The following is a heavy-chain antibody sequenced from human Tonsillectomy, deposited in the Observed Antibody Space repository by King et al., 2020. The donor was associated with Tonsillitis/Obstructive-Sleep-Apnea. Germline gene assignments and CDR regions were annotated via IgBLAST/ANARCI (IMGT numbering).Heavy chain of an antibody. Sequence: VPLQESGPGLVKPSETLSLTCTVSGGSVSSGSYYWSWIRQPPGKGLEWIGYIYYSGSTNYNPSLKSRVTITVDTSKNQFSLKLSSVTAADTAVYYCARGTITGRDIVVVPAAIRDYGDYATLNYYYYMDVWGKGTTVTVSS. V-gene: IGHV4-61*01. CDR2: IYYSGST. D-gene: IGHD2-2*02. CDR3: ARGTITGRDIVVVPAAIRDYGDYATLNYYYYMDV. J-gene: IGHJ6*03. CDR1: GGSVSSGSYY.